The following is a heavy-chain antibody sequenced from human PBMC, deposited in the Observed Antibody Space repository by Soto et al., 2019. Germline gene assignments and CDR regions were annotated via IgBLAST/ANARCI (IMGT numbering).Heavy chain of an antibody. V-gene: IGHV6-1*01. D-gene: IGHD5-12*01. J-gene: IGHJ6*03. Sequence: SQTLSLTCAISGDSVSSNSAAWNWIRQSPSRGLEWLGRTYYRSKWYNDYAVSVKSRITINPDTSKNQFSLQLNSVTPEDTAVYYCAREVATRPVYYYYYMDVWGKGTTVTSP. CDR2: TYYRSKWYN. CDR1: GDSVSSNSAA. CDR3: AREVATRPVYYYYYMDV.